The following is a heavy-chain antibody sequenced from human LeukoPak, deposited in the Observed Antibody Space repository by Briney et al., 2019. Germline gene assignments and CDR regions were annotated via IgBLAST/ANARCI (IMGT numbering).Heavy chain of an antibody. CDR3: ARRGSGRYDFDY. CDR2: INWNGGST. Sequence: GGSLRLSCAASGFTFDDYGMSWVRQAPGKGLEWVSGINWNGGSTGYADSVKGRFTIPRDNSKNTVFLQMSSLRAEDTAVYYCARRGSGRYDFDYWGQGTLATVSS. CDR1: GFTFDDYG. D-gene: IGHD1-26*01. V-gene: IGHV3-20*04. J-gene: IGHJ4*02.